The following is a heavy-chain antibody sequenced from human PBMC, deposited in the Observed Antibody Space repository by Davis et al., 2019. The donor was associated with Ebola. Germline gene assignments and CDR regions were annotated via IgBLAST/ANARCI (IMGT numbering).Heavy chain of an antibody. CDR1: GFTFSSYS. V-gene: IGHV3-21*01. CDR2: ISGSSSYI. CDR3: AAINYDILTGYYQDY. J-gene: IGHJ4*02. D-gene: IGHD3-9*01. Sequence: PGGSLRLSCAASGFTFSSYSMNWVRQAPGKGLEWVSSISGSSSYIYYADSVKGRFTISRDNAKNSLYLQMNSLRAEDTAVYYCAAINYDILTGYYQDYWGQGTLVTVSS.